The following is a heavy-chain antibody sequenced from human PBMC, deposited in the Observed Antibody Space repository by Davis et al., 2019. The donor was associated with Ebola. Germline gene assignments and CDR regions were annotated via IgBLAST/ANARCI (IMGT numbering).Heavy chain of an antibody. J-gene: IGHJ4*02. Sequence: ASVKVSCKASGFTFIDYYLHWVRQAPGQGPEWMGWISLNSGSTKYSHKFQGRVTMTRDTSINTAHMELSGLRSDDTAVYYCARDEKVMHFDYWGQGTLVTVSS. CDR1: GFTFIDYY. CDR3: ARDEKVMHFDY. CDR2: ISLNSGST. V-gene: IGHV1-2*02. D-gene: IGHD3-16*01.